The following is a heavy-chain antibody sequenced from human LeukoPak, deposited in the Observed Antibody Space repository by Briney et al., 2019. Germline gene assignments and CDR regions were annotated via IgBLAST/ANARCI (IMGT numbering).Heavy chain of an antibody. J-gene: IGHJ4*02. CDR3: AKDLGSYEGYYFDY. V-gene: IGHV3-30-3*01. CDR2: ISYDGSNK. D-gene: IGHD1-26*01. Sequence: GGSLRLSCAASGFTFSSYAMHWVRQAPGKGLEWVAVISYDGSNKYYADSVKGRFTISRDNSKNTLYLQMNSLRAEDTAVYYCAKDLGSYEGYYFDYWGQGTLVTVSS. CDR1: GFTFSSYA.